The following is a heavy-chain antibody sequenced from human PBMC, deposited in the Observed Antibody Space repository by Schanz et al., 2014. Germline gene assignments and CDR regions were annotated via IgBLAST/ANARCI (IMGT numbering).Heavy chain of an antibody. CDR3: ARPRFDYGEVDY. Sequence: QVQLVESGGGVVQPGRSLRLSCAASGFTFSSYGMHWVRQAPGKGLEWLSYIATSSSTRHYADSVKGRFTISRDNSKNTLYLQMNSLRAEDTAVYYCARPRFDYGEVDYWGQGTLVTVSS. CDR1: GFTFSSYG. V-gene: IGHV3-NL1*01. CDR2: IATSSSTR. D-gene: IGHD4-17*01. J-gene: IGHJ4*02.